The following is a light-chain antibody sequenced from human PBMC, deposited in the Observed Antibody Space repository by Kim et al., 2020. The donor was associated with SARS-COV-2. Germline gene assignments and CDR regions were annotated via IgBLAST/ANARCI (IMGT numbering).Light chain of an antibody. CDR2: GAS. V-gene: IGKV3-15*01. CDR3: QQYNNWPLT. Sequence: TLSVSPGERATLSCRASQSVSSNLAWYQQKPGQAPRLLIYGASTRATGIPARFSGSGSGTEFTLTISSLQSEDFAVYYCQQYNNWPLTFGGGTKV. J-gene: IGKJ4*01. CDR1: QSVSSN.